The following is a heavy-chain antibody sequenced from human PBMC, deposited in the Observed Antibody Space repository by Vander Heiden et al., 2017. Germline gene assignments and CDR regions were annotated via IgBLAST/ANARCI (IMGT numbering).Heavy chain of an antibody. J-gene: IGHJ4*02. D-gene: IGHD7-27*01. V-gene: IGHV3-48*01. CDR3: ARDGDGNLDY. CDR2: ISGSSDII. Sequence: EVQLVESGGDLVQPGGSLRLSCAASGFPFRNYYMNWVRQAPGKGLEWISFISGSSDIIHDADSVKGRFTISRDNAKNSLLLKMNSLRGEDTAVYYCARDGDGNLDYWGQGTLVTVSS. CDR1: GFPFRNYY.